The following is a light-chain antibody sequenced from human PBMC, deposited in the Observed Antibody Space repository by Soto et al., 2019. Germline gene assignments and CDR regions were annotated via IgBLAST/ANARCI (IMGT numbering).Light chain of an antibody. V-gene: IGKV3-20*01. CDR2: GAS. CDR3: QQYGSSPLT. J-gene: IGKJ4*01. Sequence: EIVLTQSPGTLSLSPGERATLSCRARQSVSTSYLAWYQQKPGQAPRLLIQGASSRATGIPDRFSGSGSGTDFTITISRLEPEDFAVYYCQQYGSSPLTFGGGTKVEIK. CDR1: QSVSTSY.